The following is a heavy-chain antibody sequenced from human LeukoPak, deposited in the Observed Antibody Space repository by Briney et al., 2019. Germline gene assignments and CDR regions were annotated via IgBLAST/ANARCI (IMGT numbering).Heavy chain of an antibody. CDR1: GGSISSGGYY. V-gene: IGHV4-31*03. D-gene: IGHD7-27*01. CDR3: AKDINWGLGY. Sequence: SGTLSLTCTVSGGSISSGGYYWSWIRQHPGKGLEWIGYIYYSGSTYYNPSLKSRVTISVDTSKNQFSLKLSSVTAADTAVYYCAKDINWGLGYWGQGTLVTVSS. CDR2: IYYSGST. J-gene: IGHJ4*02.